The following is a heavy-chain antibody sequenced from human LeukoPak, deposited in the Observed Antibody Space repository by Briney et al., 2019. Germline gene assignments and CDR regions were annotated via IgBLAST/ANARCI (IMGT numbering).Heavy chain of an antibody. Sequence: ASVKVPCKASGYTFTSYGISWVRQAPGQGLEWMGWISAYNGNTNYAQKLQGRVTMTTDTSTSTAYMELSSLRSEDTAVYYCAREYSSDRELGYWGQGTLVTVSS. CDR1: GYTFTSYG. CDR3: AREYSSDRELGY. J-gene: IGHJ4*02. CDR2: ISAYNGNT. V-gene: IGHV1-18*01. D-gene: IGHD6-19*01.